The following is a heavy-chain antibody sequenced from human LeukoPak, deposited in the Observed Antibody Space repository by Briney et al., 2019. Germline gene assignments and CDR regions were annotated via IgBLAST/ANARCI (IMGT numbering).Heavy chain of an antibody. CDR3: ASMWDYDFWSGYLAHYGMDV. Sequence: PGGSLRLSCAASGFTFSSYSMNWGRHAPGKGQERVSYISSSSSTIYYADSVKGRFSISRDNGKNSLYLQMNSLRDEDTAVYYCASMWDYDFWSGYLAHYGMDVWGQGTTVTVSS. CDR1: GFTFSSYS. CDR2: ISSSSSTI. D-gene: IGHD3-3*01. J-gene: IGHJ6*02. V-gene: IGHV3-48*02.